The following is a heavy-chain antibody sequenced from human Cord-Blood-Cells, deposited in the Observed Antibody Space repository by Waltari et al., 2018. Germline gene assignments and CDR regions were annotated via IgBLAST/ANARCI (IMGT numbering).Heavy chain of an antibody. D-gene: IGHD6-19*01. J-gene: IGHJ3*02. CDR2: IYTSGST. CDR3: AGSSGWYAFDI. CDR1: GGSLSSFY. Sequence: QVQLQESGTGMVPPWETLSLTCTVTGGSLSSFYWCWIRQPAGKRLEWIGRIYTSGSTNYNPSLKSRVTMSVDTSKNQFSLKLSSVTAADTAVYYCAGSSGWYAFDIWGQGTMVTVSS. V-gene: IGHV4-4*07.